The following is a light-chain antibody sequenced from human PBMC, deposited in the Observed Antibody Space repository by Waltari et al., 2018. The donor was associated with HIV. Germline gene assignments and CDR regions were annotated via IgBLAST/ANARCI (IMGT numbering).Light chain of an antibody. Sequence: IRMTQSPSSLSAATGDRVNITCRASQPVSDFVAWFRQRPGEPPQFLIFGASTLHPGVPSRFSGSSSGTDFTLSVSCLQSEDFAPFFCQQYYDYPWTFGPGT. CDR1: QPVSDF. J-gene: IGKJ1*01. V-gene: IGKV1-8*01. CDR2: GAS. CDR3: QQYYDYPWT.